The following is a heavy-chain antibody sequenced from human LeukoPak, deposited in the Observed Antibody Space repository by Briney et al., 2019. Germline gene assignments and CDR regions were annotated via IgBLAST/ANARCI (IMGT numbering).Heavy chain of an antibody. D-gene: IGHD3-22*01. CDR2: INHSGST. V-gene: IGHV4-34*01. CDR1: GGSFSGYY. CDR3: ARVGSSGYYYSGNWFDP. J-gene: IGHJ5*02. Sequence: KPSETLSLTCAVYGGSFSGYYWSWIRQPPGKGLGWIGEINHSGSTNYNPSLKSRVTISVDTSKNQFSLKLSSVTAADTAVYYCARVGSSGYYYSGNWFDPWGQGTLVTVSS.